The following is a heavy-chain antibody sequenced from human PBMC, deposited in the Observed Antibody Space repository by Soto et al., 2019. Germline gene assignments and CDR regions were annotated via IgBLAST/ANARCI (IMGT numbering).Heavy chain of an antibody. V-gene: IGHV3-30*18. CDR3: AKDRGYSYGLYYGMDV. Sequence: GGSLRLSCAASGFTFSSYGMHWVRQAPGKGLEWVAVISYDGSNKYYADSVKGRFTISRDNSKNTLYLQMNSLRAEDTAVYCCAKDRGYSYGLYYGMDVWGQGTTVTVSS. D-gene: IGHD5-18*01. J-gene: IGHJ6*02. CDR2: ISYDGSNK. CDR1: GFTFSSYG.